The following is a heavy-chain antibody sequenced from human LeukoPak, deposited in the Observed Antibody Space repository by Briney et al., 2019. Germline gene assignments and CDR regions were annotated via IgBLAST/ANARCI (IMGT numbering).Heavy chain of an antibody. J-gene: IGHJ4*02. CDR3: AKVSAVAGKFDY. V-gene: IGHV3-21*04. D-gene: IGHD6-19*01. CDR1: GFTFSSHS. Sequence: PGGSLRLSCAASGFTFSSHSMNWVRPAPGKGLEWVSSISSRSTYIYYADSVKGRFTISRDNSKNTLYLQMNSLRAEDTAIYYCAKVSAVAGKFDYWGQGTLVTVSS. CDR2: ISSRSTYI.